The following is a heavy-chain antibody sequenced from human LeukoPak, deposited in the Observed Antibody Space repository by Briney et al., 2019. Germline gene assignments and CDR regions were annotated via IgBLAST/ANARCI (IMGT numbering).Heavy chain of an antibody. Sequence: GGFLRLSCAASGFRFTDSAVSWVRHSPGEGLRWVSSISDTGGRTYYADSVKGRFAITRDNSRNTVTLQMNSLTPGDTARYYCAKGGQDFDFWRFDLWGQGILVTVSS. J-gene: IGHJ5*02. D-gene: IGHD3-3*01. V-gene: IGHV3-23*01. CDR1: GFRFTDSA. CDR3: AKGGQDFDFWRFDL. CDR2: ISDTGGRT.